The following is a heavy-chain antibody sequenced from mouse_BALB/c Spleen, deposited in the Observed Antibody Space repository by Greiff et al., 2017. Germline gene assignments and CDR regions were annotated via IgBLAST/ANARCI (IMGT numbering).Heavy chain of an antibody. CDR1: GYTFTSYW. V-gene: IGHV1-7*01. D-gene: IGHD2-3*01. CDR2: INPSTGYT. J-gene: IGHJ3*01. CDR3: ARADGAY. Sequence: QVQLQQSGAELVKPGASVKMSCKASGYTFTSYWMHWVKQRPGQGLEWIGYINPSTGYTEYNQKFKDKATLTADKSSSTAYMQLSSLTSEDSAVYYCARADGAYWGQGTLVTVSA.